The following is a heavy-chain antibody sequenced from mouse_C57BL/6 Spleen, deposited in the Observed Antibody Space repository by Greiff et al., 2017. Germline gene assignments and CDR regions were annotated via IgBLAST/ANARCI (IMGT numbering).Heavy chain of an antibody. V-gene: IGHV1-15*01. D-gene: IGHD1-1*01. Sequence: QVHVKQSGAELVRPGASVTLSCKASGYTFTDYEMHWVKQTPVHGLEWIGAIDPETGGTAYNQKFKGKAILTADKSSSTAYMELRSLTSEDSAVYYCTRWVVSMDYWGQGTSVTVSS. J-gene: IGHJ4*01. CDR3: TRWVVSMDY. CDR1: GYTFTDYE. CDR2: IDPETGGT.